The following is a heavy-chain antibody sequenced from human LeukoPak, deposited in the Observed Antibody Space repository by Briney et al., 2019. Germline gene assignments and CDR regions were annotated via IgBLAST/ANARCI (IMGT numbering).Heavy chain of an antibody. CDR3: ARSCVAGTYYYYGMDV. CDR1: GHTFTSYY. V-gene: IGHV1-46*01. CDR2: INPSGGST. J-gene: IGHJ6*02. D-gene: IGHD6-19*01. Sequence: ASVKVSCKASGHTFTSYYMHWVRQAPGQGLEWMGIINPSGGSTSYAQKFQGRVTMTRDTSTSTVYMELSSLGSEDTAVYYCARSCVAGTYYYYGMDVWGQGTTVTVSS.